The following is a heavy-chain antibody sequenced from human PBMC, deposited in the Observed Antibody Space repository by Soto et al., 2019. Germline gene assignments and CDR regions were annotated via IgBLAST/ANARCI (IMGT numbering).Heavy chain of an antibody. CDR3: GGDTGGPVQLFVY. Sequence: GGSLRLSCVASGFTFSDYGMSWVRQAPEKGPDWVSTVNNAGTNTHYADSVKGRFTISRDNSKTTLYLQMNNLSVDDTAVYYCGGDTGGPVQLFVYWYQGAWVTVFS. J-gene: IGHJ4*02. CDR1: GFTFSDYG. CDR2: VNNAGTNT. D-gene: IGHD5-18*01. V-gene: IGHV3-23*05.